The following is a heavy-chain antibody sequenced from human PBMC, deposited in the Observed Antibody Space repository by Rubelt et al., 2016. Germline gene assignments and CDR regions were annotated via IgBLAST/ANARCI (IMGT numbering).Heavy chain of an antibody. CDR3: ARGRFLEWLPPDY. J-gene: IGHJ4*02. Sequence: QLQLQESGPGLVKPSETLSLTCTVSGGSISSSSYYWGWIRQPPGKGLEWIGSIYYSGSTYYNPSLKSRVTISVDTAKNQFSLKRISVTAAGTAVYYCARGRFLEWLPPDYWGQGTLVTVSS. D-gene: IGHD3-3*01. CDR2: IYYSGST. CDR1: GGSISSSSYY. V-gene: IGHV4-39*01.